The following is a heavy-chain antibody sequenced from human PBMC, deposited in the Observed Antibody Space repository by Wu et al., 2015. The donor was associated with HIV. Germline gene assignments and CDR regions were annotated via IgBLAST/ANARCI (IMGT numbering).Heavy chain of an antibody. CDR2: ISAYKGNT. CDR3: ARGHYYDTTSSPSY. J-gene: IGHJ4*02. V-gene: IGHV1-18*01. CDR1: GYSFSDFG. D-gene: IGHD3-22*01. Sequence: QVQLVQSGAEVRKPGASVKVSCKASGYSFSDFGFHWVRQAPGQGLEWMGWISAYKGNTNYAQKFQARVIMTTDTSTSTAYMELRSLRSDDTALYFCARGHYYDTTSSPSYWGQGTLVTVSS.